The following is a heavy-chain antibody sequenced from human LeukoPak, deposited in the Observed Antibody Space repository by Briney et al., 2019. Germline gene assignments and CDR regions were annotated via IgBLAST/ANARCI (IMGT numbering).Heavy chain of an antibody. V-gene: IGHV4-34*01. Sequence: SETLSLTCAVYGGSFSGYYWSWIRQPPRKGLEWIGEINHSGSTNYNPSLKSRVTISVDTSKNQFSLKLSSVTAADTAVYYCARGSGIPDYWGQGTLVTVSS. CDR1: GGSFSGYY. CDR3: ARGSGIPDY. CDR2: INHSGST. D-gene: IGHD1-14*01. J-gene: IGHJ4*02.